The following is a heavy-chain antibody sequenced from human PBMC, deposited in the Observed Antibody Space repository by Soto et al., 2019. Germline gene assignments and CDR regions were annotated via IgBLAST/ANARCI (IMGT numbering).Heavy chain of an antibody. CDR3: ARGDYPGIAARGSYYGMDV. CDR2: ISSSSSYI. CDR1: GFTFSSYS. V-gene: IGHV3-21*01. D-gene: IGHD6-25*01. Sequence: GGSLRLSCAASGFTFSSYSMNWVRQAPGKGLEWVSSISSSSSYIYYADSVKGRFTISRDNAKNSLYLQMNSLRAEDTAVYYCARGDYPGIAARGSYYGMDVWGPGTTVTVSS. J-gene: IGHJ6*02.